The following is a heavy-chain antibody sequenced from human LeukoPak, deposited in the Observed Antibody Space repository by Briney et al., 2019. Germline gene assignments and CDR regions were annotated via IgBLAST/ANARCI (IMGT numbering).Heavy chain of an antibody. CDR1: GFTFSSYA. V-gene: IGHV3-23*01. J-gene: IGHJ6*04. CDR2: ISGSGGST. Sequence: GGSLRLSCAASGFTFSSYAMSWFRQAPGKGLEWVSAISGSGGSTYYADSVKGRFTISRDNSKNTLYLQMNSLRAEDTAVYYCAKDGPYGSGNPYYYYGMDVWGKGTTVTVSS. D-gene: IGHD3-10*01. CDR3: AKDGPYGSGNPYYYYGMDV.